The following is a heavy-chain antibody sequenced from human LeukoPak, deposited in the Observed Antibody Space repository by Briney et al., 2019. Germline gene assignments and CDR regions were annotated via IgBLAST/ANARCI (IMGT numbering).Heavy chain of an antibody. D-gene: IGHD3-10*01. J-gene: IGHJ6*03. CDR1: GYTFTSYG. CDR3: AREFITMVRGVRAIMDV. CDR2: ISAYNGNT. Sequence: ASVKVSCKASGYTFTSYGISWVRQAPGQGLERMGWISAYNGNTNYAQKLQGRVTMTTDTSTSTAYMELRSLRSDDTAVYYCAREFITMVRGVRAIMDVWGKGTTVTVSS. V-gene: IGHV1-18*01.